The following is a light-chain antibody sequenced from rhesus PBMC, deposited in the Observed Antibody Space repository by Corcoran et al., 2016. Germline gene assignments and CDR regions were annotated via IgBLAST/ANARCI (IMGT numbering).Light chain of an antibody. CDR2: EVS. CDR3: GSFVATNTFI. CDR1: TSDIGGYNF. V-gene: IGLV2-32*02. J-gene: IGLJ1*01. Sequence: QAALTQPRSVSGSPGQSVTISCTGSTSDIGGYNFVSWHRQHPGTAPKLLIHEVSKRPSGVSDRFSGSKSGNTASLTISGLQPEDEADYYYGSFVATNTFIFGTGTRLTVL.